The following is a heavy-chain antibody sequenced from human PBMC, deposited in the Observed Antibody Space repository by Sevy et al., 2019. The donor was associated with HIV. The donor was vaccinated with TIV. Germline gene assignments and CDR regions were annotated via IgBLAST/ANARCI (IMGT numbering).Heavy chain of an antibody. V-gene: IGHV1-24*01. D-gene: IGHD3-22*01. J-gene: IGHJ4*02. CDR3: ATAREYYSDSSGYLDY. Sequence: ASVKVSGKVSGYTLTEVSMHWVRYCPAKGLEWMGRFDPEDGETIYVQKFQGGITMTEDTSTDTAYMELRSLRSEETAVYHCATAREYYSDSSGYLDYWGQGTLVTVSS. CDR1: GYTLTEVS. CDR2: FDPEDGET.